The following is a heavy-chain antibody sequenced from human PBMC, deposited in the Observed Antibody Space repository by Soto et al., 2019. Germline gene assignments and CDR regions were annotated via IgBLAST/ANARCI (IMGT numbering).Heavy chain of an antibody. CDR2: IYYSGST. V-gene: IGHV4-31*03. CDR1: GGSISSGGYY. CDR3: ARAHIGGVAFDI. D-gene: IGHD3-16*01. Sequence: PSETLSLTCTVSGGSISSGGYYWSWIRQHPGKGLEWIGYIYYSGSTYYNPSLKSRVTISVDTSKNQFSLKLSSVTAADTAVYYCARAHIGGVAFDIWGQGTMVTVSS. J-gene: IGHJ3*02.